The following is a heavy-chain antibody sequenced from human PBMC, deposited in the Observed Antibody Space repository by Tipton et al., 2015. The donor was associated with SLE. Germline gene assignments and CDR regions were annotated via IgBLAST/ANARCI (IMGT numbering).Heavy chain of an antibody. CDR2: IRNDGSSR. Sequence: SLRLSCTASGFTFSVYWMHWVRQVPGKGLVWVSRIRNDGSSRTYAGSVKGRFTISRDNAKNTLYLEMNSLRVEDTAVYYCARDDYGSYWGQGTLVTVSS. CDR3: ARDDYGSY. V-gene: IGHV3-74*03. CDR1: GFTFSVYW. D-gene: IGHD4-17*01. J-gene: IGHJ4*02.